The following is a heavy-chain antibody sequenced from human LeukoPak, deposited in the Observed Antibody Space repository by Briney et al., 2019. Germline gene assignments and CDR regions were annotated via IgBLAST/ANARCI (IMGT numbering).Heavy chain of an antibody. CDR2: IYPRDGST. D-gene: IGHD6-19*01. CDR1: GYTFTSNY. V-gene: IGHV1-46*01. Sequence: GASVKVSCKASGYTFTSNYIHWVRQAPGQGLEWMGMIYPRDGSTSYAQKLQGRVTMTTDTSTSTAYMELRSLRSDGTAVYYCARDAGLSIAVAGRYYYYYGMDVWGQGTTVTVSS. CDR3: ARDAGLSIAVAGRYYYYYGMDV. J-gene: IGHJ6*02.